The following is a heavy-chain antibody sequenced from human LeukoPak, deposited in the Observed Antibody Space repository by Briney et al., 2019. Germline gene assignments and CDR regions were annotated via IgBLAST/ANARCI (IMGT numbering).Heavy chain of an antibody. CDR3: ASSIVGALADAFDI. Sequence: SETLSLTCTVSGGSISSYYWSWTRQPPGKGLEWIGYIYYSGSTNYNPSLKSRVTISVDTSKNQFSLKLSSVTAADTAVYYCASSIVGALADAFDIWGQGTMVTVSS. J-gene: IGHJ3*02. CDR2: IYYSGST. V-gene: IGHV4-59*01. D-gene: IGHD1-26*01. CDR1: GGSISSYY.